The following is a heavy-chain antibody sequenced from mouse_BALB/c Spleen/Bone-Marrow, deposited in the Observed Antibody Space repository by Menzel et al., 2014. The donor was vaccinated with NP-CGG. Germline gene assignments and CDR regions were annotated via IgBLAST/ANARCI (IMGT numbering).Heavy chain of an antibody. CDR2: IGPANGNT. CDR1: GFNIKDTY. J-gene: IGHJ1*01. V-gene: IGHV14-3*02. CDR3: ATMITDWYFDV. Sequence: EVKLQESGAELVKPGASVKLSCTASGFNIKDTYMHWVKQRPEQGLEWIGRIGPANGNTKYDPKFQGKATITADTSSNTAYLQLSSLTSEDTAVYYCATMITDWYFDVWGAGTTVTVSS. D-gene: IGHD2-4*01.